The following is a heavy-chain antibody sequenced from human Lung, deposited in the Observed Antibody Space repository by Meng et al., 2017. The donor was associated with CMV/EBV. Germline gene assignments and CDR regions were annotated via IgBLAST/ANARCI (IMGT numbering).Heavy chain of an antibody. CDR3: AKDRSSSSFFDY. D-gene: IGHD6-6*01. V-gene: IGHV3-30*02. CDR1: GFTFNNYG. J-gene: IGHJ4*02. CDR2: LRYEGITK. Sequence: GESXKISCVASGFTFNNYGMHWVRQIPGKGLEWVAYLRYEGITKYYADSVKGRFTISRDSSKNTLYLQMNSLRDDDTAVYYCAKDRSSSSFFDYWGQGVLV.